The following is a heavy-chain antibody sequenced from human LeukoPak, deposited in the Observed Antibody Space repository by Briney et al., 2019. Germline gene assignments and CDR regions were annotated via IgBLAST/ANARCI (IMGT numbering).Heavy chain of an antibody. J-gene: IGHJ4*02. CDR3: ARIGYSSSSFDY. CDR2: IKQDGSIK. D-gene: IGHD6-6*01. CDR1: GFMFSNYW. V-gene: IGHV3-7*01. Sequence: GGSLRPSCAASGFMFSNYWMSWARQAPGKGLEWVANIKQDGSIKYYLDSVNGRFTVSRDNAKNSVYLQLNSLKFEDTSVFYCARIGYSSSSFDYWGQGTLVIVSS.